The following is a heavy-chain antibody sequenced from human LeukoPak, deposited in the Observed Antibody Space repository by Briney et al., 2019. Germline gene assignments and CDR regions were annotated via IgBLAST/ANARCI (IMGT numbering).Heavy chain of an antibody. J-gene: IGHJ6*02. CDR2: MNPNSGNT. CDR3: ARGRYYDFWSGYLANYGMDV. Sequence: ASVKVSFKASGYTFTSYDINWVRQATGQGLEWMGWMNPNSGNTGYAQKFQGRVTMTRNTSISTAYMELSSLRSEDTAVYYCARGRYYDFWSGYLANYGMDVWGQGTTVTVSS. V-gene: IGHV1-8*01. D-gene: IGHD3-3*01. CDR1: GYTFTSYD.